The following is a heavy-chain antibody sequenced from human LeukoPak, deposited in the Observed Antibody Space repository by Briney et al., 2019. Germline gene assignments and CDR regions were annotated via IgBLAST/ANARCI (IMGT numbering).Heavy chain of an antibody. J-gene: IGHJ4*02. D-gene: IGHD2-2*01. CDR3: ARDKCQLLSAEFDY. Sequence: GGSLRLSCAASGFTFSSYSMNWVRQAPGKGLEWVSSISSSSSYIYYADSVKGRFTISRDNAKNSLYLQMNSLRAEDTAVYYCARDKCQLLSAEFDYWGQGTLVTVSS. CDR1: GFTFSSYS. V-gene: IGHV3-21*01. CDR2: ISSSSSYI.